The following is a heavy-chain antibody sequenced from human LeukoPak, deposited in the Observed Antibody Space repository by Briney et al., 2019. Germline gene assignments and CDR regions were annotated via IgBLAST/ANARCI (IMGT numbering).Heavy chain of an antibody. CDR3: AKERRRVDTEMVRSYYFEN. CDR2: ITGKGATT. V-gene: IGHV3-23*01. D-gene: IGHD5-18*01. CDR1: GFSFSSSA. J-gene: IGHJ4*02. Sequence: GGSLRLSCVGSGFSFSSSAMSWVRQTPGKGLEWVSSITGKGATTSYSDSVKGRFTISRDNSKNTLSLQMSSLRVEDTAVYFCAKERRRVDTEMVRSYYFENWGQGTLVTVSP.